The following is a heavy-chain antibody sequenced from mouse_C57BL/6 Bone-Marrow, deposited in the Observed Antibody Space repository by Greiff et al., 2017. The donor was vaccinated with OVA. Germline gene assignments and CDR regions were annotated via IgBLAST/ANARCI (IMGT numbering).Heavy chain of an antibody. CDR2: IYPGSGST. CDR1: GYTFTSYW. CDR3: ARDTLYYFDD. V-gene: IGHV1-55*01. Sequence: QVQLQQPGAELVKPGASVKMSCKASGYTFTSYWITWVKQRPGQGLAWIGDIYPGSGSTNYNEKFKSKATLTVDTSSSTAYMQLSSLTSEDSAVYYCARDTLYYFDDWGQGTTLTVSS. J-gene: IGHJ2*01.